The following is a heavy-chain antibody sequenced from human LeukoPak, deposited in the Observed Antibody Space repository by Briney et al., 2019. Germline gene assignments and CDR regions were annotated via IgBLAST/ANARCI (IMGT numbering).Heavy chain of an antibody. J-gene: IGHJ4*02. CDR2: VYNSGTT. CDR1: GVSIGSHY. Sequence: SETLSLTCTVSGVSIGSHYWSWIRQSPGKGLEWIGCVYNSGTTVYNPSLTGRVTISVDTTRNQYSLNLRSVTAADAAVYYCARDAYWGQGILVTDSS. V-gene: IGHV4-59*11. CDR3: ARDAY.